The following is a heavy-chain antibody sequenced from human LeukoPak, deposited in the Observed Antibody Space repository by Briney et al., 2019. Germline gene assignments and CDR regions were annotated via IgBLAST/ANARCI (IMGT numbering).Heavy chain of an antibody. D-gene: IGHD3-3*01. Sequence: GASVKVSCKASGGTFSSYAISWLRQAPGQGLGWRGGIIPIFGAANYAQKFQGRVTITADESTSTAYMELSSLRSEDTAVYYCARGAFWRDQYYYYYYYMDVWGKGTTVTVSS. CDR1: GGTFSSYA. V-gene: IGHV1-69*13. CDR3: ARGAFWRDQYYYYYYYMDV. CDR2: IIPIFGAA. J-gene: IGHJ6*03.